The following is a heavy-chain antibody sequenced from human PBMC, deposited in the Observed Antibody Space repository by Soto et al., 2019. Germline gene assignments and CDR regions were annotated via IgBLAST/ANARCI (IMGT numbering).Heavy chain of an antibody. CDR2: IDYSGST. Sequence: PSETLSLTCTVSGGSISSYYWSWIRQPPGKGLEWIGYIDYSGSTNYNPSLKSRVTISVDTSKNQFSLKLSSVTAADTAVYYCARRTGSSTYYFDYWGQGALVTVSS. D-gene: IGHD6-6*01. J-gene: IGHJ4*02. CDR3: ARRTGSSTYYFDY. V-gene: IGHV4-59*01. CDR1: GGSISSYY.